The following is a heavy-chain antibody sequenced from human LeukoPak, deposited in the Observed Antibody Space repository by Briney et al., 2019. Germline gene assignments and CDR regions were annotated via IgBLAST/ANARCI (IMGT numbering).Heavy chain of an antibody. CDR3: ARDSCSSTSCLSIDDY. CDR1: GYTFTSYG. Sequence: GASVKVSCKASGYTFTSYGISWVRQAPGQGLEWMGWISGYSGNTNYAQKLQGRVTMTTDTSTSTAYMELRSLRSDDTAVYYCARDSCSSTSCLSIDDYWGQGTLVTVSS. D-gene: IGHD2-2*01. V-gene: IGHV1-18*01. J-gene: IGHJ4*02. CDR2: ISGYSGNT.